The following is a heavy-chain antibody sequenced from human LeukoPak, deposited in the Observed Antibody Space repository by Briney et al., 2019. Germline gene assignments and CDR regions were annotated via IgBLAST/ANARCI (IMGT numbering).Heavy chain of an antibody. Sequence: SETLSLTCTVSGGSISSYYWSWIRQPPGKGLEWIGYIYTSGSTNYNPSLKSRVTISLDTSKNQVSLKLSSVTAADTAVYFCARVVAATSIDYWGQGILVTVSS. D-gene: IGHD2-15*01. V-gene: IGHV4-4*09. CDR1: GGSISSYY. J-gene: IGHJ4*02. CDR3: ARVVAATSIDY. CDR2: IYTSGST.